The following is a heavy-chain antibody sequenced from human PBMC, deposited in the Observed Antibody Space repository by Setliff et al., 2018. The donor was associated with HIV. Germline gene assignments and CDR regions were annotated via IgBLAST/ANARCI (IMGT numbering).Heavy chain of an antibody. CDR1: GYTFTSYA. D-gene: IGHD3-10*01. Sequence: ASVKVSCKASGYTFTSYAMNWVRQAPGQGLEWMGWINTNTGNPTYAQGFTGRFVFSLDTSVSTAYLQISSLKAEDNAVYYCARDESDSLYYMDYYYMDVWGKRTTVTVSS. CDR3: ARDESDSLYYMDYYYMDV. CDR2: INTNTGNP. V-gene: IGHV7-4-1*02. J-gene: IGHJ6*03.